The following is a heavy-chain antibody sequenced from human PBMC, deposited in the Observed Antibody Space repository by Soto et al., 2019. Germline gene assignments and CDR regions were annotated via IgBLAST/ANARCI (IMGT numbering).Heavy chain of an antibody. J-gene: IGHJ3*02. Sequence: ASVKVSCTASGYTFTSYAMHWVRQAPGQRLEWMGWINAGNGNTKYSQKFQGRVTITRDTSASTAYMELSSLRSEDTAVYYCARTYYYDSSGYLDAFDIWGQGTMVTVSS. D-gene: IGHD3-22*01. CDR2: INAGNGNT. CDR1: GYTFTSYA. V-gene: IGHV1-3*01. CDR3: ARTYYYDSSGYLDAFDI.